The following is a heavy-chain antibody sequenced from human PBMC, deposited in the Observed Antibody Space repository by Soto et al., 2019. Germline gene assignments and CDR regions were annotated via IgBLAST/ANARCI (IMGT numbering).Heavy chain of an antibody. CDR2: INHSGST. D-gene: IGHD6-13*01. J-gene: IGHJ4*02. CDR1: GGTCSGYY. Sequence: SLTCAVYGGTCSGYYWSWFRQPPRKGLELIGEINHSGSTNYNPSLKSRVTISVDTSKNQFSLKLSSVTAADTSVYYCALAAAVPRYFDYWGQGTLVTVSS. V-gene: IGHV4-34*08. CDR3: ALAAAVPRYFDY.